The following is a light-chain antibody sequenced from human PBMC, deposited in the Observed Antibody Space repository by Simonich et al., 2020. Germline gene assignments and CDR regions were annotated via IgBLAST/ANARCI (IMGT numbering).Light chain of an antibody. CDR3: QQYYSTPPT. CDR1: QSVSSSY. Sequence: EIVLTQSPGTLSLSPGERATLSCRASQSVSSSYLAWYQQKPGLAPRLLIYDASSRATGIPDRFSGSGSGTDFTLTISRLEPEDFAVYYCQQYYSTPPTFGGGTKVEIK. J-gene: IGKJ4*01. CDR2: DAS. V-gene: IGKV3D-20*01.